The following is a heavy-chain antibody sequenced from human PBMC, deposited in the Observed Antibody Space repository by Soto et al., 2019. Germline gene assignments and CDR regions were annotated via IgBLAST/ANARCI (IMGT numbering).Heavy chain of an antibody. CDR3: AKDKAGRWLQNCDY. V-gene: IGHV3-30-3*01. CDR1: GFTFSSYA. Sequence: PGGSLRLSCAASGFTFSSYAMHWVRQAPGKGLEWVAVISYDGSNKYYADSVKGRFTISRDNSKNTLYLQMNSLRAEDTAVYYCAKDKAGRWLQNCDYWGQGTLVTVSS. CDR2: ISYDGSNK. J-gene: IGHJ4*02. D-gene: IGHD5-12*01.